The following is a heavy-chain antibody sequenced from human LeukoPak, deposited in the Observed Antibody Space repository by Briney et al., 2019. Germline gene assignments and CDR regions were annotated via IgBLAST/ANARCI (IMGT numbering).Heavy chain of an antibody. CDR3: ARGLTVTTYYYYGMDV. CDR2: INPSGGST. D-gene: IGHD4-17*01. J-gene: IGHJ6*02. Sequence: GASVKVSCKASGYTFTSYYMHWVRQAPGQGLEWMGIINPSGGSTSYAQKFQGRVTMTRDTSTSTVYMELSSLRSEDTAVYYCARGLTVTTYYYYGMDVWGQGTTVTVSS. V-gene: IGHV1-46*01. CDR1: GYTFTSYY.